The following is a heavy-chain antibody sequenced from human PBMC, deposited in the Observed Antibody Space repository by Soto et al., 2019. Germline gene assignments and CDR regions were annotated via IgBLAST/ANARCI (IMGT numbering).Heavy chain of an antibody. V-gene: IGHV3-23*01. Sequence: GGSLRLSCAASGFTFSSYAMSWVRQAPGKGLEWVSAISGSGGSTYYADSVKGRFTISRDNSKNTLYLQMNSLRAEDTAVYYCAKTGLRFLEWLLHDFDFWGQGTMVTVSS. D-gene: IGHD3-3*01. CDR3: AKTGLRFLEWLLHDFDF. J-gene: IGHJ4*02. CDR1: GFTFSSYA. CDR2: ISGSGGST.